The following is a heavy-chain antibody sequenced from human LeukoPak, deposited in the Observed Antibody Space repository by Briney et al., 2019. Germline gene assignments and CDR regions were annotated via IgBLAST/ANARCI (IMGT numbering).Heavy chain of an antibody. V-gene: IGHV3-23*01. CDR3: AKDLLTTVTTASH. J-gene: IGHJ4*02. CDR2: ISGSGGST. Sequence: GGSLRLSCAASGFTFSNYAMNWVRQAPGKGREWVSTISGSGGSTYYADSGKGRFTISRDNSKNMLYLQMNSLRAEDTAVYYCAKDLLTTVTTASHWGQGTLVTVSS. D-gene: IGHD4-11*01. CDR1: GFTFSNYA.